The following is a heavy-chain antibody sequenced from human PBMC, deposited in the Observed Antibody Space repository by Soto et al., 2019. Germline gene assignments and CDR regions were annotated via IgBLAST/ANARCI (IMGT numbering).Heavy chain of an antibody. CDR2: ISSSSSYI. J-gene: IGHJ6*02. CDR3: ARAWPGHFFRMDG. Sequence: PGGSLRLSCAASGFTFSSYSMNWVRQAPGKGLEWVSSISSSSSYIYYADSVKGRFTISRDNAKNTLYLQMNSLRAEDTAVYYLARAWPGHFFRMDGWGQGYSGTGS. V-gene: IGHV3-21*01. CDR1: GFTFSSYS.